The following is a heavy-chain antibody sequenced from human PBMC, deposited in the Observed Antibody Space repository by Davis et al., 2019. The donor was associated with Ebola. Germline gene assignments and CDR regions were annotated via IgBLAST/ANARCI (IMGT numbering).Heavy chain of an antibody. V-gene: IGHV3-11*01. CDR3: ARDRSGYYPGYFDY. CDR2: ISSSGSTI. Sequence: GESLKISCAASGFTFSDYYMSWIRQAPGKGLEWVSYISSSGSTIYYADSVRGRFTISRDNAKNSLYLQMNSLRAEDTAVYYCARDRSGYYPGYFDYWGQGTLVTVSS. D-gene: IGHD3-3*01. CDR1: GFTFSDYY. J-gene: IGHJ4*02.